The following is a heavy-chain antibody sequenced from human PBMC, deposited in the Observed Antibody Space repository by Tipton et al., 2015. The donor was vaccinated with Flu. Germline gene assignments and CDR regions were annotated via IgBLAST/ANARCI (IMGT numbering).Heavy chain of an antibody. J-gene: IGHJ4*02. Sequence: GLVKPSETLSLTCTVSGDSISSYYWSWIRQPAGKGLEWIGRIYTSGSTNYNASLKSRVTMSVDTSKNQFSLKLSSVTVADTAVYYCARGQGNSGWRYFDYWGQGTLVTVSS. CDR2: IYTSGST. V-gene: IGHV4-4*07. D-gene: IGHD6-19*01. CDR1: GDSISSYY. CDR3: ARGQGNSGWRYFDY.